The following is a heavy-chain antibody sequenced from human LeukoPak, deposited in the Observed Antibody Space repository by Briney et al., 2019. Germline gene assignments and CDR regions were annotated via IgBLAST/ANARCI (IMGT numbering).Heavy chain of an antibody. CDR2: ISSSGSST. J-gene: IGHJ4*02. Sequence: PGGSLRLACAASGFTFSSFEMNWVRQAPGEGLEWVSKISSSGSSTYYADSVKGRFTVSRDNAKNSLYLQMNSLRPEDTAVYYCASYDGFSQDRGDYWGQGTLVTVSS. CDR3: ASYDGFSQDRGDY. D-gene: IGHD5-18*01. V-gene: IGHV3-48*03. CDR1: GFTFSSFE.